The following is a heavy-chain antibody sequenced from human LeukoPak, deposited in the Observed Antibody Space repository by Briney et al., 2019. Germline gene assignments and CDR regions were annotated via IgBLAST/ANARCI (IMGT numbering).Heavy chain of an antibody. J-gene: IGHJ4*02. V-gene: IGHV4-30-4*01. CDR1: GGSISSGDYY. Sequence: SQTLSLTCTVSGGSISSGDYYWSWIRQPPGKGLEWIGYIYYSGSTYYNPSLKSRVTISVDTSKNQFSLKLSSVTAADTAVYYCARGEPDSSGYYPVWGQGTLVTVSS. CDR3: ARGEPDSSGYYPV. CDR2: IYYSGST. D-gene: IGHD3-22*01.